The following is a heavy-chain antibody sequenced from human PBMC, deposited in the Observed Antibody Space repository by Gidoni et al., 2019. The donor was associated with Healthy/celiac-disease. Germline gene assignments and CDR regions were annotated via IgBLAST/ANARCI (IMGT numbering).Heavy chain of an antibody. CDR3: ARDVWFGEPATYGLMFDY. J-gene: IGHJ4*02. CDR1: GYTFTRYG. D-gene: IGHD3-10*01. CDR2: ISAYNGNT. Sequence: QVQLVPSGAEVKKPGASVTVSCKASGYTFTRYGISWVRQAPGQGLEWMGWISAYNGNTNYAQKLQGRVTMTTDTSTSTAYMELRSLRSDDTAVYYCARDVWFGEPATYGLMFDYWGQGTLVTVSS. V-gene: IGHV1-18*01.